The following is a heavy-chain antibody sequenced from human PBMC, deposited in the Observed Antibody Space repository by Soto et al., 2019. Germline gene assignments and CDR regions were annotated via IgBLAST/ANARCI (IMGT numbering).Heavy chain of an antibody. V-gene: IGHV3-7*03. J-gene: IGHJ5*02. Sequence: ESLRLFCEASGFIVSSYWKSWVRQAPGKGLQWVANIKQDGSQKYYVDSVKGRFTIYRDNAKNSLYLQMNSLRAEDTAIYYCARPYCSVGSCYTWFDPWGQGTLVTVPS. CDR1: GFIVSSYW. D-gene: IGHD2-15*01. CDR2: IKQDGSQK. CDR3: ARPYCSVGSCYTWFDP.